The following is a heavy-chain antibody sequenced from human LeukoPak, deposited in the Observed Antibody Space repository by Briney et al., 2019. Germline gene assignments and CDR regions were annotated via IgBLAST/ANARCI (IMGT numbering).Heavy chain of an antibody. V-gene: IGHV3-9*03. Sequence: QPGRSLRLSCAASGFTFDDYTMHWVRHAPGKGLEWVSGISWNSGSIAYADSVKGRFTISRDNAKNSLYLQMNSLRAEDLALYYCAKTTSGYFYDAFDIWGQGTMVTVSS. CDR1: GFTFDDYT. J-gene: IGHJ3*02. CDR3: AKTTSGYFYDAFDI. D-gene: IGHD3-22*01. CDR2: ISWNSGSI.